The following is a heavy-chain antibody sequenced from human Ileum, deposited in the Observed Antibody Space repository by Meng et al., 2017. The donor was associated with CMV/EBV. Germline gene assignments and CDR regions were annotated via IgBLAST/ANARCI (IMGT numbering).Heavy chain of an antibody. CDR2: ISGTDDST. J-gene: IGHJ4*02. D-gene: IGHD1-14*01. CDR1: GFTFSDTA. V-gene: IGHV3-23*01. Sequence: GESLKISCVASGFTFSDTAMVWVRQAPGKGLDWVSLISGTDDSTYYADSVRGRFTTSRDNSKSTVYLQMNSLRDEDTAVYYCVKTGGSIDYWGQGTLVTVSS. CDR3: VKTGGSIDY.